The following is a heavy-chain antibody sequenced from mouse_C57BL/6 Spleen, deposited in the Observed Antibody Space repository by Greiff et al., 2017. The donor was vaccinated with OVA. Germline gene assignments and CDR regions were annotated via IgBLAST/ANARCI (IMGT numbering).Heavy chain of an antibody. Sequence: EVQLQESGPGLVKPSQSLSLTCSVTGYSITSGYYWNWIRQFPGNKLEWMGYISYDGSNNYNPSLKNRISITRDTSKNQFFLKLNSVTTEDTATYYCARDGSSYVDYWGQGTTLTVSS. J-gene: IGHJ2*01. CDR1: GYSITSGYY. V-gene: IGHV3-6*01. D-gene: IGHD1-1*01. CDR2: ISYDGSN. CDR3: ARDGSSYVDY.